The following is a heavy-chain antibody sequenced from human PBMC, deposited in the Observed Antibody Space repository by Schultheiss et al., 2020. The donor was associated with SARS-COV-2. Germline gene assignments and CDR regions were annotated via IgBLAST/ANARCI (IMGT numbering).Heavy chain of an antibody. D-gene: IGHD3-16*01. CDR2: INHSGST. V-gene: IGHV4-34*01. CDR3: TRGPNYVRFDP. CDR1: GDSMTGRNYY. Sequence: GSLRLSCNVSGDSMTGRNYYWSWVRQPPGKGLEWIGEINHSGSTNYNPSHKSRVTISVDTSKNQFSLQLNSVTPEDTAVYYCTRGPNYVRFDPWGQGTLVTVSS. J-gene: IGHJ5*02.